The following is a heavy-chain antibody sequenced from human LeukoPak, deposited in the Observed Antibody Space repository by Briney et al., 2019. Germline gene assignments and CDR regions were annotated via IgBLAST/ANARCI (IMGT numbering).Heavy chain of an antibody. CDR1: GFTLSNYW. V-gene: IGHV3-74*01. CDR3: AKWGCSGGSCYPFDY. J-gene: IGHJ4*02. Sequence: PGGSLRLSCAASGFTLSNYWIHWVRQAPGKGLVWVSRINTDGSSTNYADSVRGRFTVSRDNSKNTLYLQMNSLRAEDTAVYYCAKWGCSGGSCYPFDYWGQGTLVTVSS. CDR2: INTDGSST. D-gene: IGHD2-15*01.